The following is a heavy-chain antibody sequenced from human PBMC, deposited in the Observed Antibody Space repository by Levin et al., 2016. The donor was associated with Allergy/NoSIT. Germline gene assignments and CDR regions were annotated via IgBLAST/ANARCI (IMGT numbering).Heavy chain of an antibody. Sequence: SLRLSCVASGFTFNDYAMHWVRQAPGKGLEWVSGIIWNSYTIGYADSVKGRFTISRDNAKNSLYLQMNSLRPEDTAMYYCAKDERGFDQWGQGTLVIVSS. J-gene: IGHJ5*02. CDR2: IIWNSYTI. CDR1: GFTFNDYA. V-gene: IGHV3-9*01. CDR3: AKDERGFDQ.